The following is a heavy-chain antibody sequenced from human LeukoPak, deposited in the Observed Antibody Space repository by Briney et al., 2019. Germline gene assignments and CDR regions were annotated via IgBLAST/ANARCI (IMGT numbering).Heavy chain of an antibody. V-gene: IGHV3-7*03. D-gene: IGHD3-10*01. J-gene: IGHJ4*02. Sequence: GGSLRLSCAASGLIFSNYWMTWVRQAPGKGLEWVANIKEDGSETYYVDSVKGRFTISRDNDKNTLYLQMNSLRAEDTDVYYCEAYGSVWGQGTLVIVSS. CDR3: EAYGSV. CDR2: IKEDGSET. CDR1: GLIFSNYW.